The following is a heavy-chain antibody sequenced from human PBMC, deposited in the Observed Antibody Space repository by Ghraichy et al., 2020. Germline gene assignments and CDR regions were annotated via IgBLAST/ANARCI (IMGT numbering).Heavy chain of an antibody. CDR1: GGSFSGYY. CDR3: ARLGSIAARY. D-gene: IGHD6-6*01. CDR2: INHSGST. Sequence: SETLSLTCAVYGGSFSGYYWSWIRQPPGKGLEWIGEINHSGSTNYNPSLKSRVTISVDTPKNQFSLKLSSVTAADTAVYYCARLGSIAARYWGQGTLVTVSS. V-gene: IGHV4-34*01. J-gene: IGHJ4*02.